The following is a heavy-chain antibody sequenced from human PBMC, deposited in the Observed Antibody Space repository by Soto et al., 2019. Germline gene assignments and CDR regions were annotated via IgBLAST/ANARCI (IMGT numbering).Heavy chain of an antibody. CDR2: IIPIFGTI. Sequence: QVQLVQSGTEVRKPGSSVKVSCKASGGTFDSNAISWVRLAPGQGLEWMGGIIPIFGTINNAQKFQDRVTMTAXEXAXIXXMELSSLRSEDTAIYYCAREGLTFGPGAVGGAFDIWGQGTLVTVSS. CDR3: AREGLTFGPGAVGGAFDI. V-gene: IGHV1-69*12. D-gene: IGHD2-2*01. J-gene: IGHJ3*02. CDR1: GGTFDSNA.